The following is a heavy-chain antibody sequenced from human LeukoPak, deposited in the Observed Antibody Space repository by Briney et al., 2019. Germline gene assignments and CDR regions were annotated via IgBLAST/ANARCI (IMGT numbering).Heavy chain of an antibody. V-gene: IGHV3-74*01. Sequence: PGGSLRLSCVASGFTFSSYWMHWVRQAPGKGLVWVSRINTDGSSANYADSVKGRFTISRDNAKNTLYLQTNSLRAEDTAVYYCARDHWAAGTYWGQGTLVTVSS. CDR1: GFTFSSYW. CDR3: ARDHWAAGTY. J-gene: IGHJ4*02. D-gene: IGHD6-13*01. CDR2: INTDGSSA.